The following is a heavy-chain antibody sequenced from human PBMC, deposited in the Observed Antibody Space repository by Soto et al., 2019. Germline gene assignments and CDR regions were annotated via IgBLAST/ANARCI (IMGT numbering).Heavy chain of an antibody. Sequence: QVQLVQSGAEVKKPGSSVKVSCKASGGTFSSYAISWVRQAPGQGLEWMGGIIPIFGTANYAQKFQGRVTITADESTSTAYMELSSLRSEDTAVYYCASLLAPPNTGSSGYYYAMYYYGMDVWGQGTTVTVSS. V-gene: IGHV1-69*01. CDR2: IIPIFGTA. CDR3: ASLLAPPNTGSSGYYYAMYYYGMDV. D-gene: IGHD3-22*01. CDR1: GGTFSSYA. J-gene: IGHJ6*02.